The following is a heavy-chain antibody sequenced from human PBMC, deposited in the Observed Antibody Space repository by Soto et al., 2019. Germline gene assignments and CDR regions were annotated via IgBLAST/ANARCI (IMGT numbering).Heavy chain of an antibody. V-gene: IGHV4-39*07. CDR3: ARSMFYSDGSNYSPFDY. D-gene: IGHD3-22*01. J-gene: IGHJ4*02. Sequence: PSETLSLTCAVSGGSISSGYYWGWIRQPPGKGLEWIGTIYYSGSTYYNPSLKSRVTISVDTSKNQFSLRLSSVTAADTAVYYCARSMFYSDGSNYSPFDYWGQGTLVTVSS. CDR2: IYYSGST. CDR1: GGSISSGYY.